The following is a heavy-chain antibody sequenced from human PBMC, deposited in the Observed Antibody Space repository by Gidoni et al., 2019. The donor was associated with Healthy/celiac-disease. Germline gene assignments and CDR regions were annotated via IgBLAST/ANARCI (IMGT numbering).Heavy chain of an antibody. CDR3: ARDRFSRGAYDSSGYYYDPDYGMDV. J-gene: IGHJ6*02. CDR2: IIPIFGTA. D-gene: IGHD3-22*01. V-gene: IGHV1-69*01. CDR1: GGTFSSYA. Sequence: QVQLVQSGAEVKKPGSSVKVSCKASGGTFSSYAISWVRQAPGQGLEWMGGIIPIFGTANYAQKFQGRVTITADESTSTAYMELSSLRSEDTAVYYCARDRFSRGAYDSSGYYYDPDYGMDVWGQGTTVTVSS.